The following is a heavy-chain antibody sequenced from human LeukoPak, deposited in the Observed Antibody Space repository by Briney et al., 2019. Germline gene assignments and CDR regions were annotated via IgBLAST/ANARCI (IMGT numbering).Heavy chain of an antibody. V-gene: IGHV1-2*02. J-gene: IGHJ4*02. CDR2: INPNHGDT. D-gene: IGHD3-9*01. Sequence: ASVKVSCTASGYTFTGYYMHWVRQAPGQGLEWMGWINPNHGDTNYAQKFQDKVSMTRDTSINTAYMHLSRLRSADTAVYYCARSPHILTGENFDYWGQGTLLTVSS. CDR3: ARSPHILTGENFDY. CDR1: GYTFTGYY.